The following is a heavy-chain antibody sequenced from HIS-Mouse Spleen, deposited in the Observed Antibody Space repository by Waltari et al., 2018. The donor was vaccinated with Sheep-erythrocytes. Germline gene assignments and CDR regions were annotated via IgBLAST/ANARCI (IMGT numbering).Heavy chain of an antibody. CDR2: ISENGSNK. V-gene: IGHV3-30*18. CDR3: AKVRTVNYWYFDL. Sequence: QVQLVESGGGVVQPVRSLRLSCAASGFTFSSYGMHWVRQAPGKGREWLAVISENGSNKYYADSGKCRFTISRDNSKNTLYLKMNSLRAEDMAVYYCAKVRTVNYWYFDLWGRGTLVTVSS. J-gene: IGHJ2*01. D-gene: IGHD1-1*01. CDR1: GFTFSSYG.